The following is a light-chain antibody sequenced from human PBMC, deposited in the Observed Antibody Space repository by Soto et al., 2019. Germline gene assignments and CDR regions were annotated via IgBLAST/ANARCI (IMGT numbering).Light chain of an antibody. CDR1: SSDFGGYNY. V-gene: IGLV2-14*01. CDR3: SSSTSSNTWV. CDR2: EVT. J-gene: IGLJ3*02. Sequence: QSALTQPASVSGSPGQSITISCTGTSSDFGGYNYVSWYQHLPGKAPKLMIYEVTNRPSGVSNRFSGSKSANTASLTISGLQAEDEADYYCSSSTSSNTWVFGGGTQLTVL.